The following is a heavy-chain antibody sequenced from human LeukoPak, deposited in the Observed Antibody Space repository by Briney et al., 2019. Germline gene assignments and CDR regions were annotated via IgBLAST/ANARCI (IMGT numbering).Heavy chain of an antibody. CDR3: ARKTVVGSYFDY. CDR2: IKQDGSDK. D-gene: IGHD4-23*01. CDR1: GFTFSNYW. Sequence: GGSLRLSCAASGFTFSNYWMSWVRQAPGKGLEWVGNIKQDGSDKYYIDSVKGRFTISRDNAKNSLYLQTNSLRAEDTAVYYCARKTVVGSYFDYWGQGTPVTVSS. V-gene: IGHV3-7*03. J-gene: IGHJ4*02.